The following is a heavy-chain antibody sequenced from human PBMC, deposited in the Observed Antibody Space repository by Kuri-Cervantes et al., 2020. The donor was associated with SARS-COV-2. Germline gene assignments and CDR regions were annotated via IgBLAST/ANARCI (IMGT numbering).Heavy chain of an antibody. CDR3: ARGEYSSGWVCWYLDL. CDR1: GGSINPYY. CDR2: VHHTGTT. Sequence: GSLRLSCTVSGGSINPYYWNWLRLTPGKALEWIGYVHHTGTTNYSPSLKSRLTISLDTSKSQSSLKLTSVTAADTALYYCARGEYSSGWVCWYLDLWGRGTLVTVSS. D-gene: IGHD6-19*01. V-gene: IGHV4-59*01. J-gene: IGHJ2*01.